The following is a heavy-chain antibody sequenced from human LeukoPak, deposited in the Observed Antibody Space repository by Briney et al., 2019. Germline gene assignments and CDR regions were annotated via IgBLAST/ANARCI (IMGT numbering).Heavy chain of an antibody. CDR3: ARRTGYTSGDFDY. V-gene: IGHV4-34*01. J-gene: IGHJ4*02. D-gene: IGHD6-19*01. CDR2: INHSGST. CDR1: GGPCSGYY. Sequence: SETLSVTCAVYGGPCSGYYWSWTRQPPGKGLEWIGEINHSGSTNYSPSLKSRVPISVDTSKNQFSLKLSSVTAADTAVYYCARRTGYTSGDFDYWGQGTLVTVSS.